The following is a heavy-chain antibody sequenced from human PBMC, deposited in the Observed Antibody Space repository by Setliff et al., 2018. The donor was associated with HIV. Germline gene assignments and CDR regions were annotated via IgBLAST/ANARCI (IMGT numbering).Heavy chain of an antibody. V-gene: IGHV3-73*01. CDR1: GFTFSGAE. J-gene: IGHJ5*02. CDR2: IRSKADKYAT. CDR3: LLPCTSGWHNWADP. Sequence: GESLKISYAASGFTFSGAEIHWVRQASGKGLEWVGRIRSKADKYATDYGASAKGRFIISRDDSKKTAYLQMSSLRAEDTAMYYCLLPCTSGWHNWADPWGQGTLVTVSS. D-gene: IGHD2-8*01.